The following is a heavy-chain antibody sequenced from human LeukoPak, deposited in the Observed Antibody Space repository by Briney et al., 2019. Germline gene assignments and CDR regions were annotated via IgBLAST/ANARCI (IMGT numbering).Heavy chain of an antibody. D-gene: IGHD3-10*01. CDR3: ARGWSLLWFGEGYFDC. V-gene: IGHV1-2*02. J-gene: IGHJ4*02. CDR2: INPNSGGT. Sequence: ASVKVSCKASGYTFTGYYMHWVRQAPGQGLEWMGWINPNSGGTNYAQKFQGRVTMTRDTSISTAYMELSRLRSDDTAVYYCARGWSLLWFGEGYFDCWGQGTLVTVSS. CDR1: GYTFTGYY.